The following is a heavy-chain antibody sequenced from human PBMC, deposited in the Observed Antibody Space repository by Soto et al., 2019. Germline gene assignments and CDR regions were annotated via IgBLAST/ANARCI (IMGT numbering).Heavy chain of an antibody. CDR1: GFTVSSNY. CDR3: ARSPPDIVATGDFDY. CDR2: IYSGGST. J-gene: IGHJ4*02. Sequence: GGSLRLSCAASGFTVSSNYMSWVRQAPGKGLEWVSVIYSGGSTYYADSVKGRFTISRDNSKNTLYLQMNSLRAEDTAAYYCARSPPDIVATGDFDYWGQGTLVTVSS. D-gene: IGHD5-12*01. V-gene: IGHV3-53*01.